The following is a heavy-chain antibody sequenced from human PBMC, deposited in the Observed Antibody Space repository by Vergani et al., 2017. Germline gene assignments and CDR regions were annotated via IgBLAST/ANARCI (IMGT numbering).Heavy chain of an antibody. V-gene: IGHV1-69*18. Sequence: QVQLVQSGAEVKKPGSSVKVSCKASGGTFSSYAISWVRQAPGQGLEWMGRIIPIFGTANYAQKFQGRVTITADESTSTAYMELSSLRSEDTAVYYCARGYCTNGVCYTEAYYFDYWGQGTLVTVSS. CDR3: ARGYCTNGVCYTEAYYFDY. CDR2: IIPIFGTA. D-gene: IGHD2-8*01. J-gene: IGHJ4*02. CDR1: GGTFSSYA.